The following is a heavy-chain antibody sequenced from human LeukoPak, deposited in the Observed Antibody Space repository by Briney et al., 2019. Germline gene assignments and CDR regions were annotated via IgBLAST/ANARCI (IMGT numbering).Heavy chain of an antibody. CDR1: GFTVSSNY. CDR3: ARGGRYSSSLTNWFDP. CDR2: IYYSGST. Sequence: TGGSLRLSCAASGFTVSSNYMSWVRQPPGKGLEWIGYIYYSGSTNYNPSLKSRVTISVDTSKNQFSLKLSSVTAADTAVYYCARGGRYSSSLTNWFDPWGQGTLVTVSS. J-gene: IGHJ5*02. D-gene: IGHD6-13*01. V-gene: IGHV4-59*02.